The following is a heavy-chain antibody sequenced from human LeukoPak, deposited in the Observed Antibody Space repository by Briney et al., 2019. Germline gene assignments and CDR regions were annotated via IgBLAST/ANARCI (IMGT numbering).Heavy chain of an antibody. V-gene: IGHV1-18*01. D-gene: IGHD3-22*01. J-gene: IGHJ4*02. CDR1: GYTFTSYG. CDR2: ISAYNGNT. Sequence: ASVTVSFKASGYTFTSYGISWVRQAPGQGLEWMGWISAYNGNTNYAQKLQGRVTITTDTSTSTAYMELRSLRSDDTAVYYCARDYYDSSGYYSPLNYWGQGTLVTVSS. CDR3: ARDYYDSSGYYSPLNY.